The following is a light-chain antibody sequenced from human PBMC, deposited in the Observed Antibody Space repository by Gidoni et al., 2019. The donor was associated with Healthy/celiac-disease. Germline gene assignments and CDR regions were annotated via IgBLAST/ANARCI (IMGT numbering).Light chain of an antibody. CDR1: ALPKKY. J-gene: IGLJ2*01. CDR3: QSADSSGTYVV. V-gene: IGLV3-25*03. CDR2: KDS. Sequence: SSELKQPPSVSVSPGQTATITCSGDALPKKYAYWYQQKPGQAPVLVIYKDSERPSGITERFSGSSSGTTVTLAISGVQAEDEADYYCQSADSSGTYVVFGGGTKLTV.